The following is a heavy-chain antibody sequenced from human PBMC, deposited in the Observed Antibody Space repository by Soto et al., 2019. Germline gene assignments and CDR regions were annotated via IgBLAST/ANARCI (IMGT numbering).Heavy chain of an antibody. D-gene: IGHD2-15*01. CDR2: INAGNGNT. J-gene: IGHJ4*02. CDR1: GYTFTSYA. V-gene: IGHV1-3*01. Sequence: QVQLVQSGAEVKKPGASVKVSCKASGYTFTSYAMHWVRQAPGQSLEWMGWINAGNGNTEYSQKFQGRVSVTRDTAANTAYMEPGSLRFVDKAVYYCARGPGGPAGPGDYWGQGTLVTVSS. CDR3: ARGPGGPAGPGDY.